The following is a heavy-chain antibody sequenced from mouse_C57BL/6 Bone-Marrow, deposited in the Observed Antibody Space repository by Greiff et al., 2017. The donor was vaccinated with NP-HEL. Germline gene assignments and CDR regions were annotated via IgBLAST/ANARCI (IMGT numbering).Heavy chain of an antibody. CDR3: ARDEGIYYDYRYFDY. CDR2: ISDGGSYT. J-gene: IGHJ2*01. V-gene: IGHV5-4*01. Sequence: EVQGVESGGGLVKPGGSLKLSCAASGFTFSSYAMSWVRQTPEKRLEWVATISDGGSYTYYPDNVKGRFTISRDNAKNNLYLQMSHLKSEDTAMYYCARDEGIYYDYRYFDYWGQGTTLTVSS. CDR1: GFTFSSYA. D-gene: IGHD2-4*01.